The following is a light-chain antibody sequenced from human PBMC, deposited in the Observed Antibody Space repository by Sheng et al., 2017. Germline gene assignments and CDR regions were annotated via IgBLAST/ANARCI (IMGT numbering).Light chain of an antibody. CDR3: QQYDNVRST. CDR1: QDISTY. V-gene: IGKV1-8*01. CDR2: AAS. J-gene: IGKJ3*01. Sequence: AIRMTQSPPSLSASTGDRVTITCRASQDISTYLAWYQHKPGKAPKLLIYAASTLQSGVPSRFIGSGSGTDFTLTINSLQSEDFATYYCQQYDNVRSTFGPGTKVDIK.